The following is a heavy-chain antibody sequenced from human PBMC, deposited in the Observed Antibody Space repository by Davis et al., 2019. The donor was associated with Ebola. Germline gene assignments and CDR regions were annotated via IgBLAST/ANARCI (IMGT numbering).Heavy chain of an antibody. J-gene: IGHJ4*02. V-gene: IGHV4-34*01. Sequence: SETLSLTCAVFGGSFSDYYWTWIRQPPGKGLEWIGEISHTGSTTYNPSLKRRLSISVDTSKNQFSLKLTSVTAADTAVYYCARASDIGVVYWGQGTLVTVSS. CDR1: GGSFSDYY. CDR3: ARASDIGVVY. CDR2: ISHTGST. D-gene: IGHD2-2*01.